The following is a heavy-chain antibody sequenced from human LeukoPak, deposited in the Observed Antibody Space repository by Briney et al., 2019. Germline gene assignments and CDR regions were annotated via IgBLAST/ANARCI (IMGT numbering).Heavy chain of an antibody. V-gene: IGHV3-21*01. CDR3: AGAGGKVGASSWTDY. Sequence: GGSLRLSCAASGFTFSSYSMNWVRQAPGEGLEWVSSISSSSSYIYYADSVKGRFTISRDNAKNSLYLQMNSLRAEDTAVYYCAGAGGKVGASSWTDYWGQGTLVTVSS. D-gene: IGHD1-26*01. CDR1: GFTFSSYS. CDR2: ISSSSSYI. J-gene: IGHJ4*02.